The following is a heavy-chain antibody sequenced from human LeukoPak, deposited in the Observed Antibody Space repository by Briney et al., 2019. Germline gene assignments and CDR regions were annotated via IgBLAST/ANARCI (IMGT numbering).Heavy chain of an antibody. CDR3: AREVVAAAGFDY. CDR2: INHSGST. V-gene: IGHV4-34*01. D-gene: IGHD6-13*01. CDR1: GRSFSGYY. Sequence: SETLSLTCAVYGRSFSGYYWSWIRQPPGKGLEWIGEINHSGSTNYNPSLKSRVTISVDTSKNQFSLKLSSVTAADTAVYYCAREVVAAAGFDYWGQGTLVTVSS. J-gene: IGHJ4*02.